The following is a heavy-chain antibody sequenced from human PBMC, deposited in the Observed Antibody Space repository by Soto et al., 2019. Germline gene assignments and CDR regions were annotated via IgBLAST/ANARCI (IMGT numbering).Heavy chain of an antibody. CDR3: ARGLQVSPYYYGSGSYYNVGPNDY. CDR2: INHSGST. D-gene: IGHD3-10*01. J-gene: IGHJ4*02. CDR1: GGSFSGYY. V-gene: IGHV4-34*01. Sequence: SETLSLTCAVYGGSFSGYYWSWIRQPPGKGLEWIGEINHSGSTNYNPSLKSRVTISVDTSKNQFSLKLSSVAAADTAVYYCARGLQVSPYYYGSGSYYNVGPNDYWGQGTLVTVSS.